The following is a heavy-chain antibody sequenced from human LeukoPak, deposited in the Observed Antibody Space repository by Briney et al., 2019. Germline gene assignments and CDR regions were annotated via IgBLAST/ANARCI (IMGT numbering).Heavy chain of an antibody. Sequence: PGGSLRLSCAASGFTFSSYSMNWVRQAPGKGLEWVSSISSSSSYIYYADSVKGRFTISRDNAKNSLYLQMNSLRAEDTAVYYCAREGRLRSGFDYWGQGTLVTVSS. CDR2: ISSSSSYI. CDR3: AREGRLRSGFDY. D-gene: IGHD4-17*01. V-gene: IGHV3-21*01. J-gene: IGHJ4*02. CDR1: GFTFSSYS.